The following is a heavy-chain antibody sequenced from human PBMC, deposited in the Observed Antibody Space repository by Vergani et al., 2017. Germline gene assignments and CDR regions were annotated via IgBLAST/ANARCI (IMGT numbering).Heavy chain of an antibody. V-gene: IGHV1-46*03. J-gene: IGHJ4*02. CDR3: ARGDYGILTDYRY. D-gene: IGHD3-9*01. Sequence: QVQVVQSGAEVKKSGASVKVSCKTSGYTFSNYYMHWVRQAPGQGLEWMGIINPSGGHTNYAKKFQGRVTMTRDTSTSTVYMELSSLRSEDTAIYYCARGDYGILTDYRYWGQGTLVTVSA. CDR2: INPSGGHT. CDR1: GYTFSNYY.